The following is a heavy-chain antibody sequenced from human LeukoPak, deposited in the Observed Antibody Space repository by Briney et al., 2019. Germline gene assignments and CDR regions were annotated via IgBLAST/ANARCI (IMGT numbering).Heavy chain of an antibody. V-gene: IGHV1-18*04. D-gene: IGHD3-10*01. CDR2: INAYTGNT. CDR1: GYTFTSYH. CDR3: ARDLYGSETYYTDCFDY. Sequence: ASVKVSCKASGYTFTSYHISWVRQAPGQGLEWVGWINAYTGNTNYAQNLLGRVTLTTDTSTSTAYMGLRSLRSDDTAVYYCARDLYGSETYYTDCFDYWGQGTLVTVSS. J-gene: IGHJ4*02.